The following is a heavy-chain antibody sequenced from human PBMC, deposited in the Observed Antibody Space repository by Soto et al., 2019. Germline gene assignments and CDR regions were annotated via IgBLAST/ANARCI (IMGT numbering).Heavy chain of an antibody. CDR1: GVSIRRSNYY. V-gene: IGHV4-39*01. CDR2: IDYSGST. D-gene: IGHD4-17*01. CDR3: SKSFVGDPRPYDY. Sequence: SETLSLTCTVSGVSIRRSNYYWGWIRQPPGKRLEWIGSIDYSGSTYYKPSLKSGATISVDTSKNQFSLKLSSVTAADTAVYFCSKSFVGDPRPYDYWGQGTLVTVFS. J-gene: IGHJ4*02.